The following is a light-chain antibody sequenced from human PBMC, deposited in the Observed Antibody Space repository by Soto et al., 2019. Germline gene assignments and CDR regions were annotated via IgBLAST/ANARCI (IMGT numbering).Light chain of an antibody. V-gene: IGKV3-11*01. CDR2: DAS. CDR3: QHYNNWPPGRT. J-gene: IGKJ1*01. Sequence: EIALTQSPATLSLSPGERATLSCRASQSISSYLAWYQQKPGQAPRLLIYDASNRATGIPARFSGSGSGTDFTLTISSLQSEDSALYYCQHYNNWPPGRTFGQGTKVDIK. CDR1: QSISSY.